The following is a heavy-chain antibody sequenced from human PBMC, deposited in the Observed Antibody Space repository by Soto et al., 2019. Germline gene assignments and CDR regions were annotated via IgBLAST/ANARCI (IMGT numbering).Heavy chain of an antibody. J-gene: IGHJ4*02. V-gene: IGHV3-23*01. Sequence: EVLLLESGGGLVQPGGSLRLSCAASGFTFSSYAMRWVRQALVKGLEWVSAISGSGDSTYYADSVKGRFTISRDNSKNTLYLQMNSLRAEDTAVYYCARRGSGSYYDYWGQGTLVTVSS. CDR2: ISGSGDST. CDR3: ARRGSGSYYDY. D-gene: IGHD1-26*01. CDR1: GFTFSSYA.